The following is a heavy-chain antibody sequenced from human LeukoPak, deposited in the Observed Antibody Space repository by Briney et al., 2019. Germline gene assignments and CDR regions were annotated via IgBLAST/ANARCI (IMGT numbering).Heavy chain of an antibody. J-gene: IGHJ4*02. Sequence: SETLSLTCTVSGGSISSYYWSWIRQPPGKGLEWIGCIYTSGSTNYNPSLKSRVTISVDTSKNQFSLKLSSVTAADTAVYYCARHRRGGYNFFDYWGQGTLVTVSS. V-gene: IGHV4-4*09. D-gene: IGHD5-24*01. CDR3: ARHRRGGYNFFDY. CDR2: IYTSGST. CDR1: GGSISSYY.